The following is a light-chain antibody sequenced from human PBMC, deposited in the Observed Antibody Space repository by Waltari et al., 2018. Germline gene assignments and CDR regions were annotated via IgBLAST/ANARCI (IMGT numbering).Light chain of an antibody. CDR3: QKYFGTPVT. V-gene: IGKV4-1*01. Sequence: DIVMPQSRDSMAVSLGEKATIGCKSSQTVFYSDTNNYLGWYQQKPGQPPKVLIKWASTRAPGVPDRFVGSGYGTDFTLTINSLQAEDVVVYDCQKYFGTPVTFGQGTRLEIK. J-gene: IGKJ2*01. CDR2: WAS. CDR1: QTVFYSDTNNY.